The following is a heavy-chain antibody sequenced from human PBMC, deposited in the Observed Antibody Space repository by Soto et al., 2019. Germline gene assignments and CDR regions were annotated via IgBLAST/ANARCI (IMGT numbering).Heavy chain of an antibody. CDR1: GDSVSTNSAT. J-gene: IGHJ5*01. CDR3: ARLIGNSWLDS. D-gene: IGHD2-8*01. CDR2: TYYRSKWYN. V-gene: IGHV6-1*01. Sequence: PSQTLSLTCVISGDSVSTNSATWDWIRQSPLRGLEWLGRTYYRSKWYNDYAVSVKGRITINPDTSNNQLSLQLNSVTPDDTAVYYCARLIGNSWLDSWGQGTLVTVSS.